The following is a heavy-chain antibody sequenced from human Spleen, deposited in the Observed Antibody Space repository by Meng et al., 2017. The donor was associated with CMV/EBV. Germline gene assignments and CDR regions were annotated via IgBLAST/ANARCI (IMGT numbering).Heavy chain of an antibody. V-gene: IGHV3-21*01. D-gene: IGHD5-18*01. J-gene: IGHJ4*02. CDR1: GVSVSSKY. CDR3: ARYGYAFDY. CDR2: ISHSSTYI. Sequence: GGSLKISCAASGVSVSSKYMSWVRQPPGKGLEWVSSISHSSTYIYYADSVRGRFTISRDNAKNSLYLQMNSLRAEDTAVYYCARYGYAFDYWGQGTLVTVSS.